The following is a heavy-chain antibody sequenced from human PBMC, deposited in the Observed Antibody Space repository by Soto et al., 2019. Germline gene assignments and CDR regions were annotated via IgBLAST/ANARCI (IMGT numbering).Heavy chain of an antibody. D-gene: IGHD2-2*01. Sequence: ASVKVSCKASGYTFTSYDINWVRQATGQGLEWMGWMNPNRGNTGYAQKFQGRGTRTRNTSISTAYMELRSLRSDDTAVYYCARDELGYCSSTSCPRPDYYYYYYMDVWGKGTTVTVSS. CDR1: GYTFTSYD. J-gene: IGHJ6*03. V-gene: IGHV1-8*01. CDR3: ARDELGYCSSTSCPRPDYYYYYYMDV. CDR2: MNPNRGNT.